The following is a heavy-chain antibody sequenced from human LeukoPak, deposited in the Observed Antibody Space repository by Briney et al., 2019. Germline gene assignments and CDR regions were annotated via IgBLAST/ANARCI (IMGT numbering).Heavy chain of an antibody. Sequence: SETLSLTCAVYGGSFSGCYWSWIRQPPGKGLEWIGSIYYSGSTYYNPSLKSRVTISVDTSKNQFSLKLSSVTAADTAVYYCAYYGDFSDYWGQGTLVTVSS. V-gene: IGHV4-34*01. D-gene: IGHD4-17*01. CDR2: IYYSGST. CDR3: AYYGDFSDY. CDR1: GGSFSGCY. J-gene: IGHJ4*02.